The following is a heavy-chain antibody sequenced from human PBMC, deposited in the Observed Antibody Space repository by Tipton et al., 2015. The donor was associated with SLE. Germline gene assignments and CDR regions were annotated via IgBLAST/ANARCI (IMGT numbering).Heavy chain of an antibody. Sequence: TLSLTCTVSGGSISSHYWSWIRQPPGKGLEWIGYIYYSGSTNYNPSLKSRVTISVDTSKNQFSLKLSSVTAADTAVYYCASTIYGFDYWGQGTLVTVSS. CDR3: ASTIYGFDY. J-gene: IGHJ4*02. D-gene: IGHD4-17*01. V-gene: IGHV4-59*11. CDR2: IYYSGST. CDR1: GGSISSHY.